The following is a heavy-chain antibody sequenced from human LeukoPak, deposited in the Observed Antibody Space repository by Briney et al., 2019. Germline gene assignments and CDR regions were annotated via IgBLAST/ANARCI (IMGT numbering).Heavy chain of an antibody. CDR1: GFTFDDYA. CDR3: AKISRQGVHLDY. J-gene: IGHJ4*02. V-gene: IGHV3-9*01. Sequence: PGRSLRLSCAASGFTFDDYAMHWVRHAPGKGLEWVSGISWNSGSIGYADSVKGRFTISRDNAKNSLYLQMNSLRAEDTALYYCAKISRQGVHLDYWGQGTLVTVSS. CDR2: ISWNSGSI. D-gene: IGHD1-1*01.